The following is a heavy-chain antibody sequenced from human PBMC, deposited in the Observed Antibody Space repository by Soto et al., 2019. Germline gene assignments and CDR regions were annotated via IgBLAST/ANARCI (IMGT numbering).Heavy chain of an antibody. J-gene: IGHJ4*02. D-gene: IGHD3-22*01. CDR2: IYYSGRT. Sequence: QVQLQESGPGLVKPSQTLSLTCNVSGGSISSGTYYWTWIRQYSERGLEWIGYIYYSGRTFYNPSLXSXXTIALDTSKIQFSLTLGSVTAADTAIVFCATFDSLRDSLDYLGQGMLVTVSS. CDR1: GGSISSGTYY. CDR3: ATFDSLRDSLDY. V-gene: IGHV4-31*03.